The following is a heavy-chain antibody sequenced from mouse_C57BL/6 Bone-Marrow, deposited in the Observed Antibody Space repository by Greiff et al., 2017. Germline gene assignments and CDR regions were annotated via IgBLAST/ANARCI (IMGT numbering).Heavy chain of an antibody. Sequence: VKVVESGAELARPGASVKLSCKASGYTFTSYGISWVKQRTGQGLEWIGEIYPRSGNTYYNEKFKGKATLTAAKSSSTAYMELRSLTSEDSAVYFCANITTVEAYWGQGTLVTVSA. CDR2: IYPRSGNT. D-gene: IGHD1-1*01. V-gene: IGHV1-81*01. CDR3: ANITTVEAY. J-gene: IGHJ3*01. CDR1: GYTFTSYG.